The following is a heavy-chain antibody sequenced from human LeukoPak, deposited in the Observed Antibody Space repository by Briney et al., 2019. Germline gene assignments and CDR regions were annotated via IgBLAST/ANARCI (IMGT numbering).Heavy chain of an antibody. V-gene: IGHV3-30-3*01. Sequence: PGGSLRLSCAASGFTFSSYAMHWVRQAPGKGLEWVAVISYDGSNKYYADSVKGRFTISRENSKNTLYLQMNSLRAEDTAVYYCARDMSSMVSSYFDYWGQGTLVTVSS. CDR2: ISYDGSNK. D-gene: IGHD5-18*01. CDR1: GFTFSSYA. J-gene: IGHJ4*02. CDR3: ARDMSSMVSSYFDY.